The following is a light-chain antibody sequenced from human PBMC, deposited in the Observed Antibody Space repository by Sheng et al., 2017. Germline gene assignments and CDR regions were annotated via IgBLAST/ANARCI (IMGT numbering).Light chain of an antibody. CDR1: QNIFSW. CDR3: QQYNNWPPLT. Sequence: DIQMTQSPSTLSASVGDRVTITCRASQNIFSWLAWYQQKPGKAPKVLIYKASSLESGVPSRFSGSGSGTEFTLTISSLQSEDFAVYYCQQYNNWPPLTFGGGTKVEIK. J-gene: IGKJ4*01. V-gene: IGKV1-5*03. CDR2: KAS.